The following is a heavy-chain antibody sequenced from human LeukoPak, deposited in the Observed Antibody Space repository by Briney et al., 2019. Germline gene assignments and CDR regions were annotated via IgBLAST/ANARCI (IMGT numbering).Heavy chain of an antibody. D-gene: IGHD4-11*01. CDR2: IYYSGSSS. J-gene: IGHJ4*02. CDR3: ARQESSNWD. CDR1: GGSISSSSYY. V-gene: IGHV4-39*01. Sequence: SETLSLTCTVSGGSISSSSYYWGWIRQPPGKGPEWIGSIYYSGSSSYYNPSLKSRVTISVDTSKNRFSVKLNSVTAADTAVYYCARQESSNWDWGQGTLVTVSS.